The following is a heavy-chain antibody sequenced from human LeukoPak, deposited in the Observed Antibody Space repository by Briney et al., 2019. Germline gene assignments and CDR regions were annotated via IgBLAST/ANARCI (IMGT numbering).Heavy chain of an antibody. Sequence: GASLQISCKGSGYSFTNYWIGWVRQLPGKVLEWMGIIYPGDSDIRYSPSFQGQVSISVDKSISTAYLQWSSLKASDTAIYYCARRYYGSGSYSDGFDYWGQGTLVTVSS. J-gene: IGHJ4*02. CDR3: ARRYYGSGSYSDGFDY. V-gene: IGHV5-51*01. CDR1: GYSFTNYW. D-gene: IGHD3-10*01. CDR2: IYPGDSDI.